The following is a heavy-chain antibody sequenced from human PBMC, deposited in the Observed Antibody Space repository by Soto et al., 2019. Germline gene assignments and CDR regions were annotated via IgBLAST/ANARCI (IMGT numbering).Heavy chain of an antibody. J-gene: IGHJ6*02. Sequence: SETLSLTCAVYGGSFSGYYWSWIRQPPGKGLEWIGEINHSGSTNYNPSLKSRVTISVDTSKNQFSLKLSSVTAADTAVYYCARERGLPLYGELFDAICGMDVWGQGTTVTVSS. CDR3: ARERGLPLYGELFDAICGMDV. V-gene: IGHV4-34*01. D-gene: IGHD3-10*01. CDR1: GGSFSGYY. CDR2: INHSGST.